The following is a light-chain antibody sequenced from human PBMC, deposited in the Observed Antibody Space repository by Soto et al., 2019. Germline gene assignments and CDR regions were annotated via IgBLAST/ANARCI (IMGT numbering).Light chain of an antibody. CDR3: QQYYTTPLT. Sequence: DIVMTQSPDSLAVSLGERATINCKSSQSILYSSNNKNYLAWYQQKPGQPPKLLIYWASARESGVPDRFGGSGSGTNFPLTISSLQAADVAVYYCQQYYTTPLTFGGGTKVEIK. CDR1: QSILYSSNNKNY. CDR2: WAS. J-gene: IGKJ4*01. V-gene: IGKV4-1*01.